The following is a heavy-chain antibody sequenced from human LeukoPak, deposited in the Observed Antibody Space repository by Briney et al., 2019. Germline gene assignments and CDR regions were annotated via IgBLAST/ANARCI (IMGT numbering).Heavy chain of an antibody. CDR2: ISREGSST. J-gene: IGHJ4*02. D-gene: IGHD6-19*01. V-gene: IGHV3-74*03. Sequence: PGGSLRLSCAACGFTFSTLWMHWVRQTRGKGGVWVCRISREGSSTTYADCGKGRLTISRDNAKNRLYMQMDSLRGEDTAVYYCARGYSSGWYRFDDWGQGTLVTVSS. CDR3: ARGYSSGWYRFDD. CDR1: GFTFSTLW.